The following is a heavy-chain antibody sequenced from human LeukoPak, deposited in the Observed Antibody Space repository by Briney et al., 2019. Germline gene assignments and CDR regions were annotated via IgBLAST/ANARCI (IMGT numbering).Heavy chain of an antibody. CDR3: ARTLGLHYDFWSGYYAQYYFDY. D-gene: IGHD3-3*01. V-gene: IGHV4-59*01. CDR1: GGSISSYY. J-gene: IGHJ4*02. CDR2: IYYSGST. Sequence: PSETLSLTCTVSGGSISSYYWSWIRQPPGKGLEWIGYIYYSGSTNYNPSLKSRVTISVDTSKNQFSLKLSSVTAADTAVYYCARTLGLHYDFWSGYYAQYYFDYWGQGTLVTVSS.